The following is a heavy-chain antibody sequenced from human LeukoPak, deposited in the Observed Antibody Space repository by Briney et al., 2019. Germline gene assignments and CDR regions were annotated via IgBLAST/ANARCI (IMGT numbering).Heavy chain of an antibody. CDR1: GGTLSSYA. CDR2: IIPILGIA. J-gene: IGHJ4*02. CDR3: ARVPHDYYDSSGYYYIDY. Sequence: ASVKVSCKASGGTLSSYAISWVRQAPGQGLEWMGRIIPILGIANYAQKFQGRVTITADKSTSTAYMGLSSLRSEDTAVYYCARVPHDYYDSSGYYYIDYWGQGTLVTVSS. D-gene: IGHD3-22*01. V-gene: IGHV1-69*04.